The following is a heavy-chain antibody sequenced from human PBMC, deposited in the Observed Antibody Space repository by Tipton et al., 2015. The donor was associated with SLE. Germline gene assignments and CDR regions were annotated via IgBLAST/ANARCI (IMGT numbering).Heavy chain of an antibody. CDR1: GFAFNTYA. CDR3: ATDGRDAFWSGPRGEY. D-gene: IGHD3-3*01. J-gene: IGHJ4*02. Sequence: RSLRLSCEASGFAFNTYAMHWVRQAPGKGLDWVAVIWFDGSNKYYADSVKGRFTISRDNTKNLVYLQMKSLRADDTAVYYCATDGRDAFWSGPRGEYWGQGTLVTVSS. CDR2: IWFDGSNK. V-gene: IGHV3-33*03.